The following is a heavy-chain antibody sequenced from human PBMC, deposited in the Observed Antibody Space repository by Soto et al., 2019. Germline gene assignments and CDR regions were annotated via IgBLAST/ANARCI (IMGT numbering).Heavy chain of an antibody. V-gene: IGHV3-66*01. D-gene: IGHD2-21*01. CDR1: GFTVSSNY. Sequence: GGSLRLSCAASGFTVSSNYMSWVRQAPGKGLEWVSVIYSGGSTYYADSVKGRFTISRDNSKNTLYLQMNSLRAEDTAVYYCAGESSGPYCGGDCYIDYWGQGTLVTVSS. CDR3: AGESSGPYCGGDCYIDY. CDR2: IYSGGST. J-gene: IGHJ4*02.